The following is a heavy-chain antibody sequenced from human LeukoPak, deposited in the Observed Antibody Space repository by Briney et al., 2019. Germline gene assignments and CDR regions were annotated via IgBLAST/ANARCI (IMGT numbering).Heavy chain of an antibody. Sequence: ASVKVSCKASGYTFTSYGISWVRQAPGQGLEWMGWIGAYNGNTNYAQKLQGRVTMTTDTSTSTTYMELRSLRSEDTAVYYCASQGSGSYYNSYYYYYYMDVWGKGTTVTVSS. D-gene: IGHD3-10*01. J-gene: IGHJ6*03. CDR3: ASQGSGSYYNSYYYYYYMDV. V-gene: IGHV1-18*01. CDR2: IGAYNGNT. CDR1: GYTFTSYG.